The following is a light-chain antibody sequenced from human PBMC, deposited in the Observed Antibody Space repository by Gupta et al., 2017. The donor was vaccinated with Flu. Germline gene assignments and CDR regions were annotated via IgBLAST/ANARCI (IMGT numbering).Light chain of an antibody. CDR3: CSYAGSSILV. V-gene: IGLV2-23*02. Sequence: QSALTQPASVSGSPGQSITIPCTGTSSDVGSYNLVSWYQQHPGKAPKLMIYEVSNRPSGVSNRFSGSKSGNTASLTISGLQAEDEADYYCCSYAGSSILVFGGGTKLTVL. CDR2: EVS. J-gene: IGLJ2*01. CDR1: SSDVGSYNL.